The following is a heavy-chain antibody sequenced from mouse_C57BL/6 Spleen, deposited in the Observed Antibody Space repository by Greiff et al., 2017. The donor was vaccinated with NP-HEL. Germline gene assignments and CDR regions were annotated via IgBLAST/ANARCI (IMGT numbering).Heavy chain of an antibody. V-gene: IGHV1-74*01. CDR2: IHPSDSDT. CDR1: GYTFTSYW. CDR3: AIGDYGSSGWFAY. D-gene: IGHD1-1*01. Sequence: QVQLQQPGAELVKPGASVKVSCKASGYTFTSYWMHWVKQRPGQGLEWIGRIHPSDSDTNYNQQFKGKATLTVDQSSSTAYMQLSSLTSEDSAVYYCAIGDYGSSGWFAYWGQGTLVTVSA. J-gene: IGHJ3*01.